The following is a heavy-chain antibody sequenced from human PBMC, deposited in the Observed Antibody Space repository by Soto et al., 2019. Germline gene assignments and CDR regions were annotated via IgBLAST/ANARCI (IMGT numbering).Heavy chain of an antibody. Sequence: PGGSLRLSCEASGFSVSTYWMSWVRQAPGKGLEWVATIRQDGNEKHYVDSVRGRATISRDNAANSLYLQMSSLRAEDTAVYYCVRACDRSHRPYYLDVWGKATTVTVSS. J-gene: IGHJ6*03. CDR3: VRACDRSHRPYYLDV. CDR1: GFSVSTYW. V-gene: IGHV3-7*01. D-gene: IGHD3-22*01. CDR2: IRQDGNEK.